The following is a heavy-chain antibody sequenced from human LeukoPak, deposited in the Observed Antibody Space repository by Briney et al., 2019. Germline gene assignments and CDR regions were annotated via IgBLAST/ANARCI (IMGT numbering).Heavy chain of an antibody. V-gene: IGHV3-9*03. D-gene: IGHD6-19*01. CDR1: GFTFSSYA. Sequence: GGSLRLSCAASGFTFSSYAMHWVRQAPGKGLEWVSGISWNSGSIGYADSVKGRFTISRDNAKNSLYLQMNSLRAEDMALYYCAKGEQWLVDDAFDIWGQGTMVTVSS. CDR2: ISWNSGSI. CDR3: AKGEQWLVDDAFDI. J-gene: IGHJ3*02.